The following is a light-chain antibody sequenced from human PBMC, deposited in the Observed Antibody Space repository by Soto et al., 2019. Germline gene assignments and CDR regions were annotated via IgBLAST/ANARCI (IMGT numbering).Light chain of an antibody. Sequence: QSVLTQPASVSGSPGQSITISCTGTSSDVGGYDYVSWYQLHPGKAPKLMVFEVNNRPSGVSYRFSGSKSGNTASLTISGLQAEDEADYYCSSFTGASTIFGTGTKVTVL. CDR3: SSFTGASTI. CDR1: SSDVGGYDY. V-gene: IGLV2-14*01. CDR2: EVN. J-gene: IGLJ1*01.